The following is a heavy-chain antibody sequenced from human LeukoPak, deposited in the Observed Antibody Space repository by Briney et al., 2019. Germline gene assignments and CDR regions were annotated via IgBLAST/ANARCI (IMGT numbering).Heavy chain of an antibody. D-gene: IGHD4-17*01. CDR2: ISSSSSYI. CDR1: GFTFSSYS. Sequence: GGSLRLSCAASGFTFSSYSMNWVRQAPGKGLEWVSSISSSSSYIYYADSVKGRFTISRDNAKNSLYLQMNSLRAEDTAVYYCARSTVTTEDFDYWGQGTLVTVSS. J-gene: IGHJ4*02. V-gene: IGHV3-21*01. CDR3: ARSTVTTEDFDY.